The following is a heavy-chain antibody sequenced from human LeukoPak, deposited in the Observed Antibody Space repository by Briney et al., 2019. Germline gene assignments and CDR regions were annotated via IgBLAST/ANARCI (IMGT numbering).Heavy chain of an antibody. J-gene: IGHJ4*02. CDR1: GFTLSNYA. Sequence: GGSLGLSCAASGFTLSNYAMIWVRQAPGKGLEWVSAISGSRGGTYYEDSVKGRFTISRDNSKNTLYLQMNSLRAEDTAIYYCAPADSDYWGQGTLVTVSS. D-gene: IGHD2-21*01. CDR3: APADSDY. CDR2: ISGSRGGT. V-gene: IGHV3-23*01.